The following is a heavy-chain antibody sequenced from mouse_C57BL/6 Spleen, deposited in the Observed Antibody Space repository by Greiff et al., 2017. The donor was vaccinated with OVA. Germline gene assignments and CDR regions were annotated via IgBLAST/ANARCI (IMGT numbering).Heavy chain of an antibody. CDR2: ISGGGGNT. CDR1: GFTFSSYT. Sequence: EVQGVESGGGLVKPGGSLKLSCAASGFTFSSYTMSWVRQTPEKRLEWVATISGGGGNTYYPDSVKGRFTISRYNAKNTLYLRRSSLRAEETDLYYCARHEEGWVDYWGKGTTLTVSS. J-gene: IGHJ2*01. CDR3: ARHEEGWVDY. D-gene: IGHD3-2*02. V-gene: IGHV5-9*01.